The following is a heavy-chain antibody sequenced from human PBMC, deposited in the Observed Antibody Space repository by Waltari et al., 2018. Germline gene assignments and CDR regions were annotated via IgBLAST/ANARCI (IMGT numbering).Heavy chain of an antibody. CDR3: VTDVSGWYVN. V-gene: IGHV3-7*01. CDR2: IKQDGSAK. CDR1: GFTLSTYW. D-gene: IGHD6-19*01. J-gene: IGHJ4*02. Sequence: EVQLVESGGGLVQTGGSLRLSCSACGFTLSTYWMTWVRQAPGRVLEWVANIKQDGSAKYYVDSVRGRSTISRDNANNSLFLQINSLRDDDTAVYYCVTDVSGWYVNWGQGTSVTVSS.